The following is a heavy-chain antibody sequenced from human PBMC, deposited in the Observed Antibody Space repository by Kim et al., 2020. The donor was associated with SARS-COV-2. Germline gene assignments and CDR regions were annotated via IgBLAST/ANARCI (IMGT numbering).Heavy chain of an antibody. CDR3: ARGMVRGVTRLGY. Sequence: YNPSLKSRVTISVDSSKNQFSLKLTSVTAADTAVYYCARGMVRGVTRLGYWGQGTLVTVSS. V-gene: IGHV4-34*01. D-gene: IGHD3-10*01. J-gene: IGHJ4*02.